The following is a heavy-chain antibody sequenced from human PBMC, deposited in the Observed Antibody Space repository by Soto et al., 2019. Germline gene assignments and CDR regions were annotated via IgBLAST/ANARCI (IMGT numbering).Heavy chain of an antibody. CDR1: GFSLSTSGVG. D-gene: IGHD2-15*01. CDR3: ARYVVVVAATLNWFDP. Sequence: GSGPTRVNPTQTLTLTCTFSGFSLSTSGVGVGLIRQPPGKALEWLALIYWDDDKRYSPSLKSRLTITKDTSKNQVVLTMTNMDPVDTATYYCARYVVVVAATLNWFDPWGQGTLVTVYS. V-gene: IGHV2-5*02. CDR2: IYWDDDK. J-gene: IGHJ5*02.